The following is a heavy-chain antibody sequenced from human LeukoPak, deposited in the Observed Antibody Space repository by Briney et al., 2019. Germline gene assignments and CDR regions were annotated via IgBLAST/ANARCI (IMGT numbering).Heavy chain of an antibody. J-gene: IGHJ5*02. V-gene: IGHV3-48*03. CDR3: AKSSGPPGFNWFDP. D-gene: IGHD3-10*01. CDR2: ISSSGSTI. CDR1: GFTFSSYE. Sequence: GGSLRLSCAASGFTFSSYEMNWVRQAPGKGLEWVSYISSSGSTIYYADPVKGRFTISRDNSKNTLYLQMNSLRAEDTAVYYCAKSSGPPGFNWFDPWGQGTLVTVSS.